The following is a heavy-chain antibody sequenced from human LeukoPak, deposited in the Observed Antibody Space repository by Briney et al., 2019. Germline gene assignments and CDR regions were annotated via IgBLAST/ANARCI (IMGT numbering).Heavy chain of an antibody. D-gene: IGHD6-19*01. CDR1: GFTFRSPW. CDR3: ARDGGWHRFDS. V-gene: IGHV3-7*03. Sequence: GGSLRLSCVESGFTFRSPWMAWLRQAPEKGLEWVANINEEGSQKYYLGSVTGRFTISRDNAKNSLYLQMNSVSAEDTAMYYCARDGGWHRFDSWGQGTPVIVSS. J-gene: IGHJ4*02. CDR2: INEEGSQK.